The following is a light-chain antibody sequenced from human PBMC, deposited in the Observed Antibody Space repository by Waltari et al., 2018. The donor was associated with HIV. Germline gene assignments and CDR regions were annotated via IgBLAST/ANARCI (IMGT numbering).Light chain of an antibody. CDR3: SSYTSSSTRL. CDR1: SSDVGGYNY. CDR2: DVS. V-gene: IGLV2-14*01. Sequence: QSALTQPASVSGSPGQSITISCTGTSSDVGGYNYVSWYQQHPGKAPKLMIYDVSNRPSGVSNRFSCSTSGNTASLTSSGLQAEDEADYYCSSYTSSSTRLFGGGTKLTVL. J-gene: IGLJ2*01.